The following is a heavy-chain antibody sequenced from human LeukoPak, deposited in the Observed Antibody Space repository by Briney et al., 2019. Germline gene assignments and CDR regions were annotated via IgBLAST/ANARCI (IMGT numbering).Heavy chain of an antibody. Sequence: GASVKVSCKASGYTFTSYGISWVRQAPGQGLEWMGWISAYNGNTNYAQKLQGRVTMTIDTSTSTAYMELRSLRSDDTAVYYCARDREAYDILTGLFDYWGQGTLVTVSS. D-gene: IGHD3-9*01. CDR2: ISAYNGNT. CDR3: ARDREAYDILTGLFDY. V-gene: IGHV1-18*04. CDR1: GYTFTSYG. J-gene: IGHJ4*02.